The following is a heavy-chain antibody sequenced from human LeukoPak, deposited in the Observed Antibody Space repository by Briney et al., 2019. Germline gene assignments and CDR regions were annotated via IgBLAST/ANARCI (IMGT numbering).Heavy chain of an antibody. V-gene: IGHV3-7*01. CDR2: IKQDGREK. CDR1: GFTFSSYW. J-gene: IGHJ5*02. Sequence: QAGGSLRLSCAASGFTFSSYWMSWVRQAPGKGLEWVANIKQDGREKYHVDSVKGRFTISRDNAKNSLYLQMNSLRAEDTAVYYCARETGDIVLMVYDNWFDPWGQGTLVTVSS. D-gene: IGHD2-8*01. CDR3: ARETGDIVLMVYDNWFDP.